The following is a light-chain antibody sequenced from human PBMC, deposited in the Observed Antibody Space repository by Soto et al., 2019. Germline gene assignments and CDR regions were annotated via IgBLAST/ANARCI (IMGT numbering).Light chain of an antibody. J-gene: IGKJ1*01. V-gene: IGKV1-5*01. Sequence: DIQMTQSPSTLSASVGDRVTITCRARQSTRWLAWYQQKPGKAPKLLIYDASTLETGVPSRFSGSGSGTEFTLTISSLQPDDFATYYCQQYKSYWTFGQGTKVDIK. CDR3: QQYKSYWT. CDR1: QSTRW. CDR2: DAS.